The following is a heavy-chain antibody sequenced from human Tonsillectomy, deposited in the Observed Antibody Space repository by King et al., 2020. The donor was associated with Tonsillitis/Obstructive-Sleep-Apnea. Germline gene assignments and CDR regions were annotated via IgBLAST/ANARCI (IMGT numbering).Heavy chain of an antibody. D-gene: IGHD1-1*01. J-gene: IGHJ4*02. CDR2: ISGSGNTI. CDR3: TRDKRQRWALDF. CDR1: GFTFSTYS. Sequence: VQLVESGGGLEQPGGSLRLSCAASGFTFSTYSMNWVRQAPGKGLEWVSFISGSGNTIYYADSVKGRFTITRGNANNSLFLQMNSLRVEDTALYYCTRDKRQRWALDFWGQGTLVTVSS. V-gene: IGHV3-48*01.